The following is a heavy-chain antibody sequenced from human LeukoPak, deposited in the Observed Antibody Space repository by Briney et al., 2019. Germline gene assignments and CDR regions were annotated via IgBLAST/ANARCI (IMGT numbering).Heavy chain of an antibody. J-gene: IGHJ4*02. CDR2: IYYSGST. D-gene: IGHD2-2*01. V-gene: IGHV4-34*01. Sequence: SETLSLTCAVYGGSFSGYYWSWIRQPPGKGLEWIGSIYYSGSTYYNPSLKSRVTISVDTSKNQFSLKLSSVTAADTAVYYCARHKGPMTHRYCSSTSCQGADFDYWGQGTLVTVSS. CDR1: GGSFSGYY. CDR3: ARHKGPMTHRYCSSTSCQGADFDY.